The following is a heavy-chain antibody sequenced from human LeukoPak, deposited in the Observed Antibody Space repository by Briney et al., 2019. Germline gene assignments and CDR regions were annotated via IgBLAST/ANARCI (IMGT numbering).Heavy chain of an antibody. CDR3: ARDGAAAGTRYYYGMDV. J-gene: IGHJ6*04. V-gene: IGHV3-7*03. CDR1: GFTFSSYW. D-gene: IGHD6-13*01. Sequence: GGSLRLSCAASGFTFSSYWMSWVRQAPGKGLEWVANIKQDGSEKYYVDSVKGRFTISRDNAKNSLYLQMNSLRAEDTAVYYCARDGAAAGTRYYYGMDVWGKGTTVTVSS. CDR2: IKQDGSEK.